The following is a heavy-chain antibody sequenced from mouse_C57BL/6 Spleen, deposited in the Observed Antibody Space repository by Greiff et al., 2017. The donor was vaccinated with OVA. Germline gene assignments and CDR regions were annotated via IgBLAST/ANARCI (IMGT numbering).Heavy chain of an antibody. Sequence: DVKLVESEGGLVQPGSSMKLSCTASGFTFSDYYMAWVRQVPEKGLEWVANINYDGSSTYYLDSLKSRFIISRDNAKNILYLQMSSLKSEDTATYYCARGYYYGSSYTFYAMDYWGQGTSVTVSS. D-gene: IGHD1-1*01. CDR1: GFTFSDYY. CDR2: INYDGSST. J-gene: IGHJ4*01. V-gene: IGHV5-16*01. CDR3: ARGYYYGSSYTFYAMDY.